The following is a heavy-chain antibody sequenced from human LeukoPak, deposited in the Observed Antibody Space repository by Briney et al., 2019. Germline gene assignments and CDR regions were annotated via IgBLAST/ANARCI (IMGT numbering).Heavy chain of an antibody. CDR2: ISAYNGNT. J-gene: IGHJ4*02. V-gene: IGHV1-18*01. D-gene: IGHD1-26*01. Sequence: ASVKVSCKASGYTFTSYGISWVRQAPGQGLEWMGWISAYNGNTNHAQKLQGRVTMTTDTSTSTAYMELRSLRSDDTAVYYCARDPLQHLYSGTYLGRDYWGQGTLVTVSS. CDR1: GYTFTSYG. CDR3: ARDPLQHLYSGTYLGRDY.